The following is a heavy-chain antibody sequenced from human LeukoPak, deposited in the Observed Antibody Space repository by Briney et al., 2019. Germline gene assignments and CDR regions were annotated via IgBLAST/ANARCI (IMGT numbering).Heavy chain of an antibody. CDR2: IYYSGST. CDR3: ARQSDKLGIMSHWYFDL. V-gene: IGHV4-39*01. CDR1: GGSISSSSYY. D-gene: IGHD7-27*01. Sequence: SETLSLTCTVSGGSISSSSYYWGWIRQPPGKGLEWIGSIYYSGSTYYNPSLKSRVTISVDTSKNQFSLKLSSVTAADTAVYYCARQSDKLGIMSHWYFDLWGRGTLVTVSS. J-gene: IGHJ2*01.